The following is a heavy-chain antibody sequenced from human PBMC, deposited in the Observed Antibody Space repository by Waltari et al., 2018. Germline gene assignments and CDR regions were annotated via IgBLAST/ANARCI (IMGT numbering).Heavy chain of an antibody. D-gene: IGHD4-17*01. Sequence: QLQLQESGPGLVNPSEPLSLNCTSSGGSIRSSYNWAWVRQPPGTGLEWVGTMYYSGATSNNPSLDSRLSMSIDTSKNLFSLKLSSVTATDTGVYFCVRPGSTVTPRAFDIWGQGIKVTVSS. CDR3: VRPGSTVTPRAFDI. V-gene: IGHV4-39*01. CDR2: MYYSGAT. CDR1: GGSIRSSYN. J-gene: IGHJ3*02.